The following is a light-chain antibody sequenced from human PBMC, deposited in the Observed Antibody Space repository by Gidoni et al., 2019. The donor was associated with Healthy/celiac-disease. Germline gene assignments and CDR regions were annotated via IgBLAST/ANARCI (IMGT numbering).Light chain of an antibody. Sequence: QSALTQPASVSGSPGQSITLSCTGTSSDVGGYNYVSWYQQHPGKAPKLMIYDVSNRPSGVSNRFSGSKSGNTASLTISGLQAEDEADYYCSSYTSSSISLYVFGTGTKVTVL. J-gene: IGLJ1*01. CDR1: SSDVGGYNY. CDR3: SSYTSSSISLYV. V-gene: IGLV2-14*01. CDR2: DVS.